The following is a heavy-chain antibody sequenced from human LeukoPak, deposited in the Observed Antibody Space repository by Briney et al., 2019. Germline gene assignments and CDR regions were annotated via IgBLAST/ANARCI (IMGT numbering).Heavy chain of an antibody. CDR1: GGSISSSSYY. J-gene: IGHJ6*02. V-gene: IGHV4-39*01. Sequence: PSETLSLTCTVSGGSISSSSYYWGWIRQPPGKGLEWIGSIYYSGSTYYNPSLKSRVTISVDTSKNQFSLKLSSVTAADTAVYYCARRPLAYSSSSGDYYYGMDVWGQGTTVTVSS. D-gene: IGHD6-6*01. CDR3: ARRPLAYSSSSGDYYYGMDV. CDR2: IYYSGST.